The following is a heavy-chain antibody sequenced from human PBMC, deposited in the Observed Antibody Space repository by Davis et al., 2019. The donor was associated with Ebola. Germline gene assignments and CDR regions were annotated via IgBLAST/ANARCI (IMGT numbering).Heavy chain of an antibody. CDR3: ASHSYYDSSGYSIYYYYYGMDV. V-gene: IGHV3-74*03. Sequence: HTGGSLRLSCRVSGFTFSDYYMSWIRQAPGKGLVWVSCINRDGSTTTYADSVKGRFTISRDNAKNTLYLQMNNLRVEDTAVYYCASHSYYDSSGYSIYYYYYGMDVWGQGTTVTVSS. CDR2: INRDGSTT. J-gene: IGHJ6*02. D-gene: IGHD3-22*01. CDR1: GFTFSDYY.